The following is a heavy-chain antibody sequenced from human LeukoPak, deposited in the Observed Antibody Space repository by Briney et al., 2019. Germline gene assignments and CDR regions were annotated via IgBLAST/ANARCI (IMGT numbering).Heavy chain of an antibody. CDR2: IKQDGNEK. J-gene: IGHJ6*04. Sequence: GGSLRLSCAASGFRFNTYWMSWVRQAPGKGLEWVANIKQDGNEKYYADSVKGRFTISRDNAKNSLYLQMNSLRAEDTAVYYCAKKWAIDVWGKGTTVTISS. D-gene: IGHD1-26*01. CDR3: AKKWAIDV. V-gene: IGHV3-7*03. CDR1: GFRFNTYW.